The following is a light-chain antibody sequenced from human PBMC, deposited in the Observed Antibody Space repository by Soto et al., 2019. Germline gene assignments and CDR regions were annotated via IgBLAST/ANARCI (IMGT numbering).Light chain of an antibody. CDR1: SSNIGAGYD. J-gene: IGLJ2*01. V-gene: IGLV1-40*01. CDR2: GNS. Sequence: QSVLTQPPSVSGAPGQKVIISCTGSSSNIGAGYDVHWYQQLPGTAPKLLIYGNSNRPSGVPDRLAGSKSGTSTSLDITGLQVEDEADYYCQSYDSSLSAAVFGGGTKLA. CDR3: QSYDSSLSAAV.